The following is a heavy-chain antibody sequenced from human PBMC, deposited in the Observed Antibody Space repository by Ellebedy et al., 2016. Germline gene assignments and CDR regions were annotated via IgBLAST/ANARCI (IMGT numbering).Heavy chain of an antibody. J-gene: IGHJ3*02. CDR1: GFSVSANH. CDR2: IYSGGST. CDR3: ARAIREKVYNVGGAFDI. Sequence: GGSLRLSCTAAGFSVSANHMNWVRQAPGKGLEWVSVIYSGGSTEYADSVKDRFTISVDNSKNQVHLQVNSLRAEDTAVYYCARAIREKVYNVGGAFDIWGQGTVVTVSS. V-gene: IGHV3-53*01. D-gene: IGHD5-24*01.